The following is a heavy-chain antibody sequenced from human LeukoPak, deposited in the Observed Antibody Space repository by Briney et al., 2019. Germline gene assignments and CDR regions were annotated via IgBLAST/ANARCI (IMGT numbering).Heavy chain of an antibody. V-gene: IGHV4-59*08. J-gene: IGHJ6*02. D-gene: IGHD2-2*01. CDR1: GGSFSGYY. CDR2: IYYSGST. Sequence: SETLSLTCAVYGGSFSGYYWSWIRQPPGKGLEWIGYIYYSGSTNYNPSLKSRVTISVDTSKNQFSLKLSSVTAADTAVYYCARHTIGYCSSTSCYLGYYGMDVWGQGTTVTVSS. CDR3: ARHTIGYCSSTSCYLGYYGMDV.